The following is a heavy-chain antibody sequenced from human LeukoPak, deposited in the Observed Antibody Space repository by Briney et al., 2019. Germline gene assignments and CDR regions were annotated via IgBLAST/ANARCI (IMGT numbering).Heavy chain of an antibody. Sequence: GGSLRLSCAASGFTFSSYAMHWVRQAPGKGLEWVAAISYDGSNKYYADSVKGRFTISRDNSKNTLYLQMNSLRAEDTAVYYCAKGHGPVVVVAAGIDYWGQGTLVTVSS. V-gene: IGHV3-30*04. CDR3: AKGHGPVVVVAAGIDY. CDR2: ISYDGSNK. J-gene: IGHJ4*02. CDR1: GFTFSSYA. D-gene: IGHD2-15*01.